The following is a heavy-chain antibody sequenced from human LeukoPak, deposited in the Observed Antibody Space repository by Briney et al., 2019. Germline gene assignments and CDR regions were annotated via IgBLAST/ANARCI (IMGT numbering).Heavy chain of an antibody. CDR1: GGTFSSYA. V-gene: IGHV1-69*05. D-gene: IGHD6-13*01. CDR2: IIPIFGTA. J-gene: IGHJ5*02. CDR3: ATHKSSSWRNNWFDP. Sequence: SVKVSCKASGGTFSSYAISWVRQAPGQGLEWMGRIIPIFGTAKYAQKFQGRVTIITDESTSTAYMELSSLRSEDTAVYYCATHKSSSWRNNWFDPWGQGTPVTVSS.